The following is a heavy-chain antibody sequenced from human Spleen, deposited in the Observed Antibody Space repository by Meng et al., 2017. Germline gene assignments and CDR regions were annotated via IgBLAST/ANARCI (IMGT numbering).Heavy chain of an antibody. CDR2: INPNSGGT. Sequence: ASVKVSCKASGYTFTGSYMHWLRQAPGQGLEWMGRINPNSGGTNYVQKFQGRVTMTRDTSISTAYMELSGLRSDDTAMYYCARDEDISAAGKLFGDYWGQGTLVTVSS. J-gene: IGHJ4*02. CDR1: GYTFTGSY. D-gene: IGHD6-13*01. V-gene: IGHV1-2*06. CDR3: ARDEDISAAGKLFGDY.